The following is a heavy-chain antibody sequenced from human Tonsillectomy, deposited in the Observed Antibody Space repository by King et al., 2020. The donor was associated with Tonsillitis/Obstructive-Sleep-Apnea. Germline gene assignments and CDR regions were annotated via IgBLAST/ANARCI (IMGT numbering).Heavy chain of an antibody. D-gene: IGHD1-7*01. J-gene: IGHJ4*02. CDR2: IDWDDDK. V-gene: IGHV2-70*11. Sequence: RVTLKESGPALVKPTQTLTLTCTFSGFSLSTSGMCVSWIRQPPGKALEWLARIDWDDDKYYNTSLKTRLTISKDTSKNQVVLTMTNMDPVDTATYYCARRGSGNWNYDYFDYWSQGTLVTVSS. CDR1: GFSLSTSGMC. CDR3: ARRGSGNWNYDYFDY.